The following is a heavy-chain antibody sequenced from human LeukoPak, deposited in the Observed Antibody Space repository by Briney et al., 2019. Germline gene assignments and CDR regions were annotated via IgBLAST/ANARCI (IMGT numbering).Heavy chain of an antibody. Sequence: GVSLRLSCAASGFTFSNYAMSWVRQAPGKGLEWVSAITGSGGNTYYADSVKGRFTISRDNSKNTLYLQMNSLRDEDTAVYYCAKWGDFDVLTGYYVPDFWGQGTLVTVSS. CDR2: ITGSGGNT. CDR1: GFTFSNYA. D-gene: IGHD3-9*01. V-gene: IGHV3-23*01. J-gene: IGHJ4*02. CDR3: AKWGDFDVLTGYYVPDF.